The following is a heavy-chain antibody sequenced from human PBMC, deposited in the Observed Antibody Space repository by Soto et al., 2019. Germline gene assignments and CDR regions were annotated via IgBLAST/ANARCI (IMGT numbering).Heavy chain of an antibody. CDR3: ARTDRDFYGLDV. CDR2: ISAAGDP. Sequence: EVQLVESGGGLVQPGGSLRLSCEASGFTFRNYDMHWVRQGTGKGLEWVSGISAAGDPDYADSVEGRFTISRENAQTSFFLQMNSLRVGDTAVYYSARTDRDFYGLDVWGQGTTVIVSS. CDR1: GFTFRNYD. V-gene: IGHV3-13*05. J-gene: IGHJ6*02.